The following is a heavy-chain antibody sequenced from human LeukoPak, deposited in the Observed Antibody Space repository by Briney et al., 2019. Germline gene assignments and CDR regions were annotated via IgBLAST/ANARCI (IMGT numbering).Heavy chain of an antibody. D-gene: IGHD2-2*01. CDR2: IYSAYST. Sequence: GGSLRLSCAASGFTVSTNYMSWVRQAPGKGLEWVSVIYSAYSTHYADSVKGRFTISRDNSKNTLYLHMNSPRAEDTAVYYCARGGPVDYWGQGTLVTVSS. CDR1: GFTVSTNY. V-gene: IGHV3-53*01. J-gene: IGHJ4*02. CDR3: ARGGPVDY.